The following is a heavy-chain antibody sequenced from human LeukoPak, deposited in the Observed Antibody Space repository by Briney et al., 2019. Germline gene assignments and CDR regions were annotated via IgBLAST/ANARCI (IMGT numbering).Heavy chain of an antibody. J-gene: IGHJ4*02. Sequence: ASVKVSCKASGYTFTSYAMNWVRQATGQGLEWMGWINTNTGNPTYAQASSGRFVFFLDTFVITAYLQISSLKAEDTAVYYCARGVLLTYYFDYWGQGTLVTVSS. V-gene: IGHV7-4-1*02. CDR3: ARGVLLTYYFDY. CDR1: GYTFTSYA. D-gene: IGHD4/OR15-4a*01. CDR2: INTNTGNP.